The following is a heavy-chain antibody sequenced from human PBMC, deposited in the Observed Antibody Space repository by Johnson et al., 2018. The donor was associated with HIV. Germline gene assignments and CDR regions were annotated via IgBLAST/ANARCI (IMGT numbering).Heavy chain of an antibody. J-gene: IGHJ3*02. CDR2: ISYDGSNK. Sequence: QVKLVESGGGVVQPGRSLRLSCAASGFTFSSYGMHWVRQAPGKGLEWVAVISYDGSNKYYADSVKGRFTISRDNSKNSLYLQMNSLRAEDTAVYYCARGRGALDIWGQGTVVTISS. D-gene: IGHD3-16*01. CDR1: GFTFSSYG. CDR3: ARGRGALDI. V-gene: IGHV3-30*03.